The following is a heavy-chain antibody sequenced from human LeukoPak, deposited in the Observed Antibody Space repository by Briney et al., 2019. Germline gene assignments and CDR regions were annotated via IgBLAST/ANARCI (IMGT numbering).Heavy chain of an antibody. CDR2: IYPGDSDT. CDR3: ARRCIDYYGSGSYFGNNWFDP. Sequence: GESLKISCQGSGSRFTSYWIGWVRQLHGKGLEWMGIIYPGDSDTRYSPSFRGQVTISADKSISTAYLQWSSLKASDTAMYYCARRCIDYYGSGSYFGNNWFDPWGQGTLVTVSS. D-gene: IGHD3-10*01. CDR1: GSRFTSYW. J-gene: IGHJ5*02. V-gene: IGHV5-51*01.